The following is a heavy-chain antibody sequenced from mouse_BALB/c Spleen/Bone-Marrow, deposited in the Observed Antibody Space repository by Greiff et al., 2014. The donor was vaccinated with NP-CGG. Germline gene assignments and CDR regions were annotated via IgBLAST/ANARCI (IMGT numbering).Heavy chain of an antibody. CDR3: AREGGAMDY. CDR2: ISNLAYSI. J-gene: IGHJ4*01. V-gene: IGHV5-15*02. Sequence: EVQGVESGGGLVQPGGSRKLSCAASGFTFSDYRMAWVRQAPGKGPEWVAFISNLAYSIYYADTVTGRFTISRENAKNTLYLEMSSLRSEDTAMYYCAREGGAMDYWGQGTSVTVSS. CDR1: GFTFSDYR.